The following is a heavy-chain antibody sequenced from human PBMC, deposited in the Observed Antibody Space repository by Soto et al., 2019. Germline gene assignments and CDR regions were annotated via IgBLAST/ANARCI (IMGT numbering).Heavy chain of an antibody. J-gene: IGHJ6*02. CDR2: IYPGDSDT. D-gene: IGHD1-7*01. CDR3: ARSITGTTMRYYYYGMDV. Sequence: GESLKISCKGSGYSFTSYWISWVRQMPGKGLEWMGIIYPGDSDTRYSPSFQGQVTISADKSISTAYLQWSSLKASDTAMYYCARSITGTTMRYYYYGMDVWGQGTTVTVSS. CDR1: GYSFTSYW. V-gene: IGHV5-51*01.